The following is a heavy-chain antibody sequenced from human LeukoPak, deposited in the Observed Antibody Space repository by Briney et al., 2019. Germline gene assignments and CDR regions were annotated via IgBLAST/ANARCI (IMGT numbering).Heavy chain of an antibody. V-gene: IGHV4-59*08. CDR2: IYYSGST. J-gene: IGHJ4*02. CDR3: ARGPGYYYFDY. D-gene: IGHD5-18*01. CDR1: GGSISSYY. Sequence: SETLSLTCTVSGGSISSYYWSWIRQPPGKGLEWIGYIYYSGSTNYNPSLKSRVTMSVDTSKNQFSPKLSSVTAADTAVYYCARGPGYYYFDYWGQGTLVTVSS.